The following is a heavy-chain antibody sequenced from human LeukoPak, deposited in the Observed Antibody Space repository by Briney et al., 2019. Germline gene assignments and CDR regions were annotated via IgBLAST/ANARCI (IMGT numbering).Heavy chain of an antibody. CDR2: MNTNSGNT. D-gene: IGHD3-10*01. CDR1: GYTFTSYD. Sequence: ASVKVSCKASGYTFTSYDINWVRQATGQGLEWMGWMNTNSGNTGYAQKFQGRVTMTRNTSISTAYMELSSLRSEDTAVYYCARDGALWFGESSIWGQGTMVTVSS. CDR3: ARDGALWFGESSI. V-gene: IGHV1-8*01. J-gene: IGHJ3*02.